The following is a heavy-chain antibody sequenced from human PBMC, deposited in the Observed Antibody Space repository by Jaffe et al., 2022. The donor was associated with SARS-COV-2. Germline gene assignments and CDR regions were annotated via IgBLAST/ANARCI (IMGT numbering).Heavy chain of an antibody. CDR1: GGSISSSSYY. Sequence: QLQLQESGPGLVKPSETLSLTCTVSGGSISSSSYYWGWIRQPPGKGLEWIGSIYYSGSTYYNPSLKSRVTISVDTSKNQFSLKLSSVTAADTAVYYCASPSAGNPWAFSPQYYFDYWGQGTLVTVSS. J-gene: IGHJ4*02. CDR2: IYYSGST. V-gene: IGHV4-39*01. D-gene: IGHD3-10*01. CDR3: ASPSAGNPWAFSPQYYFDY.